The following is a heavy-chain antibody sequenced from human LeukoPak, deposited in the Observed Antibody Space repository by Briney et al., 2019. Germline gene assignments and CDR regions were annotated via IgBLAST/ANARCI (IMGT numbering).Heavy chain of an antibody. CDR1: GFPFSSYT. Sequence: GGSLRLSCAASGFPFSSYTINWVRQAPGKGLEWVSSISSSSRYIYYADSVKGRFTISRDNAKNSLYLQMNSLRAEDTAMYYCARDSYDSSGYYNYWGQGTLVTVSS. V-gene: IGHV3-21*01. CDR3: ARDSYDSSGYYNY. D-gene: IGHD3-22*01. J-gene: IGHJ4*02. CDR2: ISSSSRYI.